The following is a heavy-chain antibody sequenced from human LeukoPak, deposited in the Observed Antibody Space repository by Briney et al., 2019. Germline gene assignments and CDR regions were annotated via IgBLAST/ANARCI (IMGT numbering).Heavy chain of an antibody. Sequence: ASVKVSCKASGYTFTSYYMHWVRQAPGQGLEWMGIINPSGGSTSYAQKFQGRVTMTRDTSTSSAYMELSSLRSEDTAMYYCSNYKNLRFDYWGQGTLVTVSS. J-gene: IGHJ4*02. CDR1: GYTFTSYY. D-gene: IGHD4-17*01. V-gene: IGHV1-46*01. CDR2: INPSGGST. CDR3: SNYKNLRFDY.